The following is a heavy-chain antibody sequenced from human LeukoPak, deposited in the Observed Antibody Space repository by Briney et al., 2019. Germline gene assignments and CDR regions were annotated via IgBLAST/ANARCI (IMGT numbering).Heavy chain of an antibody. V-gene: IGHV4-34*01. Sequence: PSETLSLTCAVYGGSFSGYYWSWIRQPPGKGLEWIGEINHSGSTNYNPSLKSRVTMSVDTSKNQFSLKLSSVTAADTAVYYCARASVYGDYYFDYWGQGTLVTVSS. D-gene: IGHD4-17*01. CDR2: INHSGST. J-gene: IGHJ4*02. CDR3: ARASVYGDYYFDY. CDR1: GGSFSGYY.